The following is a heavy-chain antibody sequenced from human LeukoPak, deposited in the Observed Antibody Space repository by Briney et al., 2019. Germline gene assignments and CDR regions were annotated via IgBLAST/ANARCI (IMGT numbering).Heavy chain of an antibody. CDR2: INHSGST. J-gene: IGHJ6*02. CDR1: GGSFSGYY. CDR3: ARGPPTAWWIYYYGMDV. D-gene: IGHD2-15*01. Sequence: SETLSLTCAVYGGSFSGYYWSWIRQPPGKRLEWIGEINHSGSTNYNPSLKSRVTISVDTSKNQFSLKLSSVTAADTAVYYCARGPPTAWWIYYYGMDVWGQGTTVTVSS. V-gene: IGHV4-34*01.